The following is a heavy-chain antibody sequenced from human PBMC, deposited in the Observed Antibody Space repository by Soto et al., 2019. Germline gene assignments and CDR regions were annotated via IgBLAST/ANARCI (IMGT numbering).Heavy chain of an antibody. CDR2: IGPYNGNT. CDR3: ARVACSSTSCYKISAYYGMDV. D-gene: IGHD2-2*02. J-gene: IGHJ6*02. V-gene: IGHV1-18*04. CDR1: GYTFTSYS. Sequence: QVQLVQSGAEVREPGASVKVSCKASGYTFTSYSIGWVRQAPGQGLEWMGWIGPYNGNTNYAQKVQGRVTMTADTSTRTAYIELRSLRSDDTAVYFCARVACSSTSCYKISAYYGMDVWGQGTTVTVCS.